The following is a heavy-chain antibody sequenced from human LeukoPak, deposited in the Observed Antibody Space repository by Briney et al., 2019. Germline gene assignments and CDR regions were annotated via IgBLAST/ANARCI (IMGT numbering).Heavy chain of an antibody. CDR2: INPSGGST. Sequence: ASVKVSCKASGYTFTSYYMHWVRQAPGQGLEWMGIINPSGGSTSYAQKFQGRVAMTRDTSTSTVYMEPRSLRSDDTAVYYCARGASSYYDSSDYFDNWGQGTLVTVSS. CDR1: GYTFTSYY. D-gene: IGHD3-22*01. V-gene: IGHV1-46*01. J-gene: IGHJ4*02. CDR3: ARGASSYYDSSDYFDN.